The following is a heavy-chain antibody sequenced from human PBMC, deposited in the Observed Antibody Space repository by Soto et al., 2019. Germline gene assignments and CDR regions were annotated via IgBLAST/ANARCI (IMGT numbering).Heavy chain of an antibody. CDR3: ARIGWVDRSYYFDY. CDR1: GASISSYY. V-gene: IGHV4-59*01. Sequence: ETLSLTCTVSGASISSYYWGWARQPPGKGLEWIGYVYYSGSTNYNPSLKSRVTISVDTSKKQFSLKLNSVTAADTAVYYCARIGWVDRSYYFDYWGQGNLVTVSS. CDR2: VYYSGST. D-gene: IGHD2-21*01. J-gene: IGHJ4*02.